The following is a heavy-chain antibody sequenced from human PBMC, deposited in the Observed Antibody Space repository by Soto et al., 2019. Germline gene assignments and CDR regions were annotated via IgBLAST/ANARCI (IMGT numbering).Heavy chain of an antibody. CDR3: ARFNSGYDSVVRH. D-gene: IGHD5-12*01. Sequence: QVQLQESGPGLVKPSQTLSLTRTVSGGSISSGGYYWSWIRQHPGKGLEWIGYIYYSGSTYYNPSLKSRVTISVDTSKNQFSLQLSSVSAADTAVYYCARFNSGYDSVVRHWGQGTLVTVSS. V-gene: IGHV4-31*03. CDR2: IYYSGST. J-gene: IGHJ4*02. CDR1: GGSISSGGYY.